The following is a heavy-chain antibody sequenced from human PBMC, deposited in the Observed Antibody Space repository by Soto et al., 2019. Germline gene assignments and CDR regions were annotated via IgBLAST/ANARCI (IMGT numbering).Heavy chain of an antibody. J-gene: IGHJ4*02. CDR3: SKAGGGVGDFVHH. CDR2: ILYDGSDK. D-gene: IGHD3-16*01. V-gene: IGHV3-30*18. CDR1: GFTFSSYG. Sequence: QVQLVESGGSVVQPGRSLRLSCAASGFTFSSYGMHWVRQAPGKGLEWVTGILYDGSDKYYADSVKGGFTISRENYKNTLYLQRNSLRTEESAVSYCSKAGGGVGDFVHHWGQGTPVTVSS.